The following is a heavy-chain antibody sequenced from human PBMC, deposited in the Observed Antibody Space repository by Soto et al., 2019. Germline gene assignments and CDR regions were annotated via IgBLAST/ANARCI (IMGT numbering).Heavy chain of an antibody. CDR2: ISGYNGKT. CDR3: ARDEPYTAGWYFEH. J-gene: IGHJ4*02. Sequence: QVQLVQSGAEVKKRGASVKVSCKASGYMFNSYGMSWLRQAPGQGLEWIGWISGYNGKTDLAQKFQGRVTMTTDAYTSTFYMEFTSLRFDDTALYYCARDEPYTAGWYFEHWGQVTLVTVPS. V-gene: IGHV1-18*01. CDR1: GYMFNSYG. D-gene: IGHD6-19*01.